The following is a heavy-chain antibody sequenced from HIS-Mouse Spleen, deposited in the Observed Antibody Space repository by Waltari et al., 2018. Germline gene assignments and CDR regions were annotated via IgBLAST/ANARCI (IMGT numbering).Heavy chain of an antibody. CDR2: IYYSGST. CDR3: AREIPYSSSWYDWYFDL. V-gene: IGHV4-39*07. D-gene: IGHD6-13*01. Sequence: QLQLQESGPGLGKPSETLSLTGTGSGGSISSSSYYWGWIRQPPGKGLEWIGSIYYSGSTYYNPSLKSRVTISVDTSKNQFSLKLSSVTAADTAVYYCAREIPYSSSWYDWYFDLWGRGTLVTVSS. CDR1: GGSISSSSYY. J-gene: IGHJ2*01.